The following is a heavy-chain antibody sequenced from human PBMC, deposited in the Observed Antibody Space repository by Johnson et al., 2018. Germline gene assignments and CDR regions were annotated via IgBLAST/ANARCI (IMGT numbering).Heavy chain of an antibody. D-gene: IGHD3-3*01. CDR3: ARVGTIFGVGTHFDY. Sequence: QVQLQESGPGLVKXSETLSLXCTVSGGSINSYYWSWIRQPPGKGLEWIGYIYYSGSTNYNPSLKIRVTISVDTSKNQFSLKLSSVTAAEPAVYYCARVGTIFGVGTHFDYWGQGTLVTVSS. CDR1: GGSINSYY. CDR2: IYYSGST. J-gene: IGHJ4*02. V-gene: IGHV4-59*01.